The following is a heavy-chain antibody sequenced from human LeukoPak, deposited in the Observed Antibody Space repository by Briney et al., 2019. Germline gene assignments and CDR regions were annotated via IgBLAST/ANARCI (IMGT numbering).Heavy chain of an antibody. Sequence: SETLSLTCAVYGGSFSGYYWSWIRPPPGKGLEWIGEINHSGSTNYNPSLKSRVTISVDTSKNQFSLKLSSVTAADTAVYYCARGWGYYGLRQFDYWGQGTLVTVSS. V-gene: IGHV4-34*01. CDR1: GGSFSGYY. J-gene: IGHJ4*02. CDR2: INHSGST. CDR3: ARGWGYYGLRQFDY. D-gene: IGHD3-10*01.